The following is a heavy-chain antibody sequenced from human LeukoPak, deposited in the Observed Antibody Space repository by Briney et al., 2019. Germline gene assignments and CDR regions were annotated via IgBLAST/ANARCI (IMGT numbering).Heavy chain of an antibody. J-gene: IGHJ4*02. Sequence: GGSLRLSCAASGFTFSTYAIHWVRQAPGKGLEWVAVISYDGNNKNYGDSVKGRFNISRDNSKNTLYLQMNSLRAEDTAVYYCARESTYYYDSSGYYYYAYWGQGTLVTVSS. CDR1: GFTFSTYA. V-gene: IGHV3-30*14. CDR3: ARESTYYYDSSGYYYYAY. D-gene: IGHD3-22*01. CDR2: ISYDGNNK.